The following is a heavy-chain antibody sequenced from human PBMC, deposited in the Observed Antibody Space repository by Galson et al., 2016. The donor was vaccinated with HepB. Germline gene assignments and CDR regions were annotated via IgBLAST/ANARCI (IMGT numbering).Heavy chain of an antibody. V-gene: IGHV3-7*05. CDR1: GFTFNSYW. J-gene: IGHJ4*02. Sequence: SLRLSCAASGFTFNSYWMAWVRQAPGKGLEWVANIKQDGSEKYYVDSVKGRFTISRDNAKNSLYLQMNSLRVEDTAVYYCACPTGGNWTDYWGQRTLVTVSS. CDR3: ACPTGGNWTDY. CDR2: IKQDGSEK. D-gene: IGHD1-1*01.